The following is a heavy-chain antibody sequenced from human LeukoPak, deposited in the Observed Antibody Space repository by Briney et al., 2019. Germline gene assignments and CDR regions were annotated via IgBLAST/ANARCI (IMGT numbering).Heavy chain of an antibody. Sequence: SETLSLTCTVSGGSISSYYWSWIRQPPGKGLEWIGHIYYSGSTNYNPSLKSRVTITVDTSKNQFSLKLSSVTAADTAVYYCARVGYDYVWGSYRYPPPGAFDIWGQGTMVTVSS. CDR2: IYYSGST. J-gene: IGHJ3*02. D-gene: IGHD3-16*02. CDR1: GGSISSYY. V-gene: IGHV4-59*01. CDR3: ARVGYDYVWGSYRYPPPGAFDI.